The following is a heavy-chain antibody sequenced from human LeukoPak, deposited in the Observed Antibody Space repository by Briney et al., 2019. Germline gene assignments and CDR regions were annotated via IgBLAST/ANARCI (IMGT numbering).Heavy chain of an antibody. CDR3: AKDNSPGWFGP. CDR1: GFTFSNYW. J-gene: IGHJ5*02. D-gene: IGHD4-11*01. V-gene: IGHV3-74*01. CDR2: ISTDGSTT. Sequence: GGSLRLSCAASGFTFSNYWMHWVRQGPEKGLALVARISTDGSTTSYADSVKGRFTISRDNAKNTVYLQMNSLRAEDTAVYYCAKDNSPGWFGPWGQVTLVTVSS.